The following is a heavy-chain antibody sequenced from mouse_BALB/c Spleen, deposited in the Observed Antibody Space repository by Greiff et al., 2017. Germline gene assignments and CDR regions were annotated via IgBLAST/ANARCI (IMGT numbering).Heavy chain of an antibody. CDR2: ISSGGST. Sequence: EVKVVESGGGLVKPGGSLKLSCAASGFTFSSYAMSWVRQTPEKRLEWVASISSGGSTYYPDSVKGRFTISRDNARNILYLQMSSLRSEDTAMYYCARAYGNPDWFAYWGQGTLVTVSA. V-gene: IGHV5-6-5*01. D-gene: IGHD2-1*01. CDR1: GFTFSSYA. CDR3: ARAYGNPDWFAY. J-gene: IGHJ3*01.